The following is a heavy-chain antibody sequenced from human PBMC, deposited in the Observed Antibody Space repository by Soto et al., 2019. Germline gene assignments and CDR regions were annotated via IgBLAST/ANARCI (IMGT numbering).Heavy chain of an antibody. CDR1: GYPFTTYY. J-gene: IGHJ4*02. D-gene: IGHD3-10*01. CDR3: ATDDYGIFPY. CDR2: IDPRSGGT. Sequence: XSVKGSCQVSGYPFTTYYIHWVRQAPGQGLEWMGWIDPRSGGTVYEQKFQGRVTMTRDTSISTVYMDLSGLTSDDTALYYCATDDYGIFPYWGQGSLVTVSS. V-gene: IGHV1-2*02.